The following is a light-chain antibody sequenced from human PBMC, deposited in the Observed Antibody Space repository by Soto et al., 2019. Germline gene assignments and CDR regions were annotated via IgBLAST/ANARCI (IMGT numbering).Light chain of an antibody. CDR1: QSVSSN. CDR2: GTS. CDR3: QQYNKWPLT. J-gene: IGKJ4*01. Sequence: EIVMTQSPATLSESPGERATLSCRASQSVSSNLAWYQQKRGQAPRLLIYGTSTRATGIPARSSGSGSGTEFTLTISSLQSEDFAVYYCQQYNKWPLTFGGGTKVEIK. V-gene: IGKV3-15*01.